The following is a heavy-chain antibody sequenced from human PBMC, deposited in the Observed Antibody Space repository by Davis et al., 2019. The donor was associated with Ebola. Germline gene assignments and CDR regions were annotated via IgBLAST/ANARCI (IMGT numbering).Heavy chain of an antibody. J-gene: IGHJ4*02. D-gene: IGHD3-22*01. CDR2: INPSGGST. V-gene: IGHV1-46*01. CDR3: ARDIVYDSSGYYDDY. Sequence: ASVKVSCKASGYTFTSYYIHWVRQAPGLGLEWMGIINPSGGSTSYAQKFQGRVTITADKSTSTAYMELSSLRSEDTAVYYCARDIVYDSSGYYDDYWGQGTLVTVSS. CDR1: GYTFTSYY.